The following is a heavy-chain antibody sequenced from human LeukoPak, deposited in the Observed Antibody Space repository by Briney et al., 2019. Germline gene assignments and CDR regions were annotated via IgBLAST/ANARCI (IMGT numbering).Heavy chain of an antibody. CDR3: ARGPLTGYIDAFDI. CDR2: ISSSSSYI. J-gene: IGHJ3*02. D-gene: IGHD3-9*01. V-gene: IGHV3-21*01. Sequence: GGSLRLSCAASGFTFSSYSMNWVRQAPGKGLEWVSSISSSSSYIYYADSVKGRFTISRDNAKNSLYLQMNSLRAEDTAVYYCARGPLTGYIDAFDIWGQGTMVTVSS. CDR1: GFTFSSYS.